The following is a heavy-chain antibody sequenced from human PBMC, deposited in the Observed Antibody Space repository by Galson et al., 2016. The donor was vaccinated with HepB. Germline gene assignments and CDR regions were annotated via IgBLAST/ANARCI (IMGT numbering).Heavy chain of an antibody. CDR3: AKETGEGPSEFDF. CDR2: ISGSGSET. D-gene: IGHD1-26*01. V-gene: IGHV3-23*01. J-gene: IGHJ4*02. CDR1: GFSFSNYV. Sequence: LRLSCAASGFSFSNYVMVWIRQAPGKGLEWVSAISGSGSETYYLHSVKGRFTISRDNSKNTLYLQMNSLRVEDTAVYYCAKETGEGPSEFDFWGQGTLVTVAS.